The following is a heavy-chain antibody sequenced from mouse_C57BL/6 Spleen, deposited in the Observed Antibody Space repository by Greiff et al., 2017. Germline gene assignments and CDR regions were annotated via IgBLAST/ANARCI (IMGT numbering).Heavy chain of an antibody. D-gene: IGHD1-1*01. CDR2: IYPGSGST. J-gene: IGHJ1*03. Sequence: QVQLQQPGAELVKPGASVKMSCKASGYTFTSYWITWVKQRPGQGLEWIGDIYPGSGSTNYNEKFKSKATLTVDTSTSTAYMQLSSLTSEDSAVYCCARSGVVAMYFGVWGTGATVSVS. CDR3: ARSGVVAMYFGV. CDR1: GYTFTSYW. V-gene: IGHV1-55*01.